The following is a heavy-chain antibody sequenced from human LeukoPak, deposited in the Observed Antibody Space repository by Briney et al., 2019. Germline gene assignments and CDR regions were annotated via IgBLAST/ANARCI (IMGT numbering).Heavy chain of an antibody. CDR3: ATHYDSSGYYYSTYYFDY. D-gene: IGHD3-22*01. CDR1: GYTLTELS. V-gene: IGHV1-24*01. CDR2: FDPEDGET. Sequence: GASVKVSCKVSGYTLTELSMHWVRQAPGKGLEWMGGFDPEDGETIYAQKFQGRVTMTEDTSTDTAYMELSSLRSEDTAVYYCATHYDSSGYYYSTYYFDYWGQGTLVTVS. J-gene: IGHJ4*02.